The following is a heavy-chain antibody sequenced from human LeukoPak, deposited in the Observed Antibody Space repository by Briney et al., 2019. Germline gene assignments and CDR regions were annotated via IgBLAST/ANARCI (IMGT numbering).Heavy chain of an antibody. J-gene: IGHJ5*02. CDR1: GGSISSYY. Sequence: SETLSLTCTVSGGSISSYYWSWIRQPPGKGLEWIGYIYYSGSTNYNPSLKSRVTISVDTSKNQFSLKLSSVTAADTAVYYCAGAARQYWFDPWGQGTLVTVSS. CDR3: AGAARQYWFDP. CDR2: IYYSGST. D-gene: IGHD6-6*01. V-gene: IGHV4-59*01.